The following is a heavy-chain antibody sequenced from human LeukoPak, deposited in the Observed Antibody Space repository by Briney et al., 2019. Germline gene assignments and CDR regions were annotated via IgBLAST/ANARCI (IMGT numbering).Heavy chain of an antibody. CDR2: IIPIFGTA. CDR1: GGTFSSYA. Sequence: ASVKVSCKASGGTFSSYAISWVRQAPGQGLEWMGGIIPIFGTANYAQKFQGRVTITTDESTSTAYMELSSLRSEDTAVYYCARDSCGGDCCPGSYAFDIWGQGTMVTVSS. V-gene: IGHV1-69*05. D-gene: IGHD2-21*02. CDR3: ARDSCGGDCCPGSYAFDI. J-gene: IGHJ3*02.